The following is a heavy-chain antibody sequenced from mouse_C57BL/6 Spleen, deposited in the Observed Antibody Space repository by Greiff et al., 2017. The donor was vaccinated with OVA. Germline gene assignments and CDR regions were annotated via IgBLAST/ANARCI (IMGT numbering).Heavy chain of an antibody. D-gene: IGHD1-1*01. CDR3: ARSGGSSYGFAY. V-gene: IGHV1-4*01. Sequence: VKLMESGAELARPGASVKMSCKASGYTFTSYTMHWVKQRPGQGLEWIGYINPSSGYTKYNQKFKDKATLTADKSSSTAYMQLSSLTSEDSAVYYCARSGGSSYGFAYWGQGTLVTVSA. CDR2: INPSSGYT. J-gene: IGHJ3*01. CDR1: GYTFTSYT.